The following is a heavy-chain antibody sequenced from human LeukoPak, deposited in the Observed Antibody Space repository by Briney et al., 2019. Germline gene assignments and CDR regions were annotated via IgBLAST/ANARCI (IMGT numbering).Heavy chain of an antibody. Sequence: SETLSLTCAVYGGSFSGYYWSWIRQPPGKGLEWIGEINHSGGTNYNPSLKSRVTISVDTSKNQFSLKLSSVTAADTAVYYCARAEGGLQLLQLPQYYFDYWGQGTLVTVSS. V-gene: IGHV4-34*01. J-gene: IGHJ4*02. CDR2: INHSGGT. CDR3: ARAEGGLQLLQLPQYYFDY. D-gene: IGHD5-24*01. CDR1: GGSFSGYY.